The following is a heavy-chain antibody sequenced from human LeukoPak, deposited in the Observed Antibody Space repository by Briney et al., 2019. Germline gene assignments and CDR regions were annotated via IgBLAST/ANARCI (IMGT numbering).Heavy chain of an antibody. D-gene: IGHD6-13*01. CDR1: GGSISSYY. CDR3: ASSSWYRTFDY. CDR2: IYYSGST. V-gene: IGHV4-59*01. Sequence: SETLSLTCTVSGGSISSYYWSWIRQPPGKGLEWIGYIYYSGSTNYNPSLKSRVTISVDTSKNQFSLKLCSVTAADTAVYYCASSSWYRTFDYWGQGTLVTVSS. J-gene: IGHJ4*02.